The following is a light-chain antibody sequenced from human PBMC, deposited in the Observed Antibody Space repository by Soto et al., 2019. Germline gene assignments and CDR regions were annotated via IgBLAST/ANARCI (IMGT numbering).Light chain of an antibody. CDR2: EVS. CDR3: MQAIDIPWT. V-gene: IGKV2-29*03. J-gene: IGKJ1*01. Sequence: DIVMTQTPLSLSIIPGQTASISCKSSXSXLHSDGKTYFYWYVQKAGQAPQPLIYEVSNRFSGVPERFSGSGSRTDFTLKISRVEADDVGIYYCMQAIDIPWTFGQGTKVDIK. CDR1: XSXLHSDGKTY.